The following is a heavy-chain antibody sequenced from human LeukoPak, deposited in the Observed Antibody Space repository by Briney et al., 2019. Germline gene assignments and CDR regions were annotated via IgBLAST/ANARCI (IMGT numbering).Heavy chain of an antibody. D-gene: IGHD5-18*01. CDR2: INPNSGGT. CDR3: AGRPGTAIVPILDY. V-gene: IGHV1-2*02. CDR1: GYTFTGYY. Sequence: ASVKVSCKASGYTFTGYYLHWVRQAPGQGLEWMGWINPNSGGTNYAQKFQGRVTMTGDTSISTAYMELSRLSSDDTAIYYCAGRPGTAIVPILDYWGQGTLVTVSS. J-gene: IGHJ4*02.